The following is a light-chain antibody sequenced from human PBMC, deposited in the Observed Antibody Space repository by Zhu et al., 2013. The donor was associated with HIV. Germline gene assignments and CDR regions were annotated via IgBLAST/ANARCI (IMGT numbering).Light chain of an antibody. J-gene: IGLJ1*01. CDR2: EVT. CDR3: CSFTSSTSYV. Sequence: QSALTQSASVSGSPGQAITISCTGTSSDVGTYNLVSWYQQHPGKGPKLIVFEVTKRPSGVSNRFSGSKSGNTASLTISGLQAEDEADYYCCSFTSSTSYVFGTGTKVTVL. CDR1: SSDVGTYNL. V-gene: IGLV2-23*02.